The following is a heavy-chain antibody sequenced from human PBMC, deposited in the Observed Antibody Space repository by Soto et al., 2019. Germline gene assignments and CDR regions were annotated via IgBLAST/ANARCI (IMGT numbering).Heavy chain of an antibody. CDR1: VGSISSGGYY. V-gene: IGHV4-31*03. J-gene: IGHJ6*02. CDR2: IYYSGST. D-gene: IGHD3-3*01. CDR3: AREYFWSGSNDLHGMDV. Sequence: SETLSLTCTVSVGSISSGGYYCSWIRQHPGKGLEWIGYIYYSGSTHYNPSLKSRVTISVDTSKNQFSLKLSSVTAADTAVYYCAREYFWSGSNDLHGMDVWGQGTTVTVSS.